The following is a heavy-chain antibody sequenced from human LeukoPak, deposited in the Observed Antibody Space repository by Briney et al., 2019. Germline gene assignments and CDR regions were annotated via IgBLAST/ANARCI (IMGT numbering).Heavy chain of an antibody. V-gene: IGHV1-2*02. D-gene: IGHD6-19*01. CDR1: GYTFTGYY. CDR3: ARRVFSGWGYYFDY. CDR2: INPNSGGT. J-gene: IGHJ4*02. Sequence: ASVKVSCKASGYTFTGYYIHWVRQAPGQGLEWMGWINPNSGGTNYAQKFQGRVTMTRDTSISTVYMELSSLRSDDTAIYYCARRVFSGWGYYFDYWGQGTLVTVSS.